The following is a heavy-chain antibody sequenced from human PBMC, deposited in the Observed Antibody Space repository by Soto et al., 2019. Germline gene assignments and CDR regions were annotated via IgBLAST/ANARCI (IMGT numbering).Heavy chain of an antibody. CDR2: INAGNGNT. J-gene: IGHJ4*02. CDR1: GYTFTSYA. CDR3: AAEYSSSSQFDY. V-gene: IGHV1-3*01. D-gene: IGHD6-6*01. Sequence: VQLVQSGAEVKKPGASVKVSCKASGYTFTSYAMHWVRQAPGQRLEWMGWINAGNGNTKYSQKFQGRVTITRDTSASTAYMEVSSLRSEDTAVYYCAAEYSSSSQFDYWGQGTLVTVSS.